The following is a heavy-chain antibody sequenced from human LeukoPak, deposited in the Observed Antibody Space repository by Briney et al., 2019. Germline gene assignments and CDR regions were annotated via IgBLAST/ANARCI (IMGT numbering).Heavy chain of an antibody. CDR2: IIPIFGTA. J-gene: IGHJ4*02. D-gene: IGHD2-15*01. CDR3: ASIIGYCSGRSCRTDY. CDR1: GGTFSSYA. Sequence: SVKVSCKASGGTFSSYAISWVRQAPGQGLEWMGGIIPIFGTANYAQKFQGRVTITTDESTSTAYMELSSLRFEDTAVYYCASIIGYCSGRSCRTDYWGQGTLVTVSS. V-gene: IGHV1-69*05.